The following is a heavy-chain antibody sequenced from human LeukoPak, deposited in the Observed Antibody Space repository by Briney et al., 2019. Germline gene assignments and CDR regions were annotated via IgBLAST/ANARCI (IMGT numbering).Heavy chain of an antibody. D-gene: IGHD3-10*01. CDR3: ARDSRDPSLWFGELLSPLDC. V-gene: IGHV4-4*07. CDR1: GGSVNSYY. Sequence: PSETLSLTCSVPGGSVNSYYWSWIRQPAGKGLEWIGRFYTSGSTDYNPSLKSRLTMSVDTSKNQFSLNLSSVTAAGTAVYYCARDSRDPSLWFGELLSPLDCWGQGTLVTVSP. J-gene: IGHJ4*02. CDR2: FYTSGST.